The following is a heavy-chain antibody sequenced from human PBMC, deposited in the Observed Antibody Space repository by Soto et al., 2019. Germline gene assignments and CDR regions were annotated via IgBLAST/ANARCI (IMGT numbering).Heavy chain of an antibody. CDR2: ISYSGSS. CDR1: RGSVNSGTYY. D-gene: IGHD3-22*01. J-gene: IGHJ4*02. CDR3: ARGHYYDSRPDY. Sequence: PSETLSLTCTLSRGSVNSGTYYWRWIRQPPGKGLEWTGYISYSGSSNYNPSLKSRVTISVDKSQNQFSLKLTSVTAADTAVYYCARGHYYDSRPDYWGQGTLVTVSS. V-gene: IGHV4-61*01.